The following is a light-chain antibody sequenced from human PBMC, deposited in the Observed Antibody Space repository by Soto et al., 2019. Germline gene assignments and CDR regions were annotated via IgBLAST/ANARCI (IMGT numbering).Light chain of an antibody. CDR2: DAS. J-gene: IGKJ2*01. V-gene: IGKV3-11*01. CDR1: QSVSSY. Sequence: EIVLTQSPATLSLSPGERATLSCRASQSVSSYLAWYQQKPGHAPRLLIYDASNRATGIPARFSGSGSGTDFTLTISGLEPDDFAVYYCQQRSNWYTFGQGTKLEIK. CDR3: QQRSNWYT.